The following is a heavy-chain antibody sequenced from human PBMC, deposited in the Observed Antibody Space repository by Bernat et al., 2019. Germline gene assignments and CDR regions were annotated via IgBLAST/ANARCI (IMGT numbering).Heavy chain of an antibody. Sequence: QVQLVQSGAEVKKPGASVKVSCKASGYTFTSYGISWVRQAPGQGLEWMGWISAYNGNTRYSQIFQDRITISSDTSASTAYMELSSLTSEDTAVYYCARDTVGLDHNFDYWGQGTLVTVSS. CDR3: ARDTVGLDHNFDY. J-gene: IGHJ4*02. D-gene: IGHD1-26*01. V-gene: IGHV1-18*01. CDR1: GYTFTSYG. CDR2: ISAYNGNT.